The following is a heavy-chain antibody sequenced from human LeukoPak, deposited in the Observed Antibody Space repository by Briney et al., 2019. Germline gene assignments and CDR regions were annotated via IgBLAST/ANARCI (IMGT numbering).Heavy chain of an antibody. V-gene: IGHV1-2*02. CDR3: AREFQGDGVNWFDP. D-gene: IGHD5-24*01. CDR1: GYTFTGYY. J-gene: IGHJ5*02. CDR2: INPNSGGT. Sequence: ASVKVSCKASGYTFTGYYMHWVRQAPGQGLEWMGWINPNSGGTNYAQKFQGRVTMTRDTSISTAYMELSRLRSDDTAVYYCAREFQGDGVNWFDPWGQGTLVTVSS.